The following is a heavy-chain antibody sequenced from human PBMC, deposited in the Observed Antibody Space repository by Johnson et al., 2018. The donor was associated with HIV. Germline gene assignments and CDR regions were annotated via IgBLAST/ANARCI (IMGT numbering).Heavy chain of an antibody. D-gene: IGHD6-19*01. Sequence: VQLMESGGVLVRPGGSLRLSCAASGFTFSRTWMGWVRQAPGRGLEWVGRIKSKTDGGTIDYGAPVKGSFSISRDDSNNTLYLQMTSLRVEDTAFYYCATARDRLGCNSAWTGFWAFDIWCQGTVVTVYS. CDR3: ATARDRLGCNSAWTGFWAFDI. CDR2: IKSKTDGGTI. V-gene: IGHV3-15*01. J-gene: IGHJ3*02. CDR1: GFTFSRTW.